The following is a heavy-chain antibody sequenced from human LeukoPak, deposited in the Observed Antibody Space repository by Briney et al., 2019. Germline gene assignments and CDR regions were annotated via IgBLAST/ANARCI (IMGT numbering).Heavy chain of an antibody. D-gene: IGHD6-13*01. CDR3: ARDRSSSWSVLPVRGFDY. V-gene: IGHV6-1*01. Sequence: SQNLSLTCAISGDSVSSNSAAWNWIRQSPSRGLEWLGRTYYRSKWYNDYAVSVKSRITINPDTSKNQFSLQLNSVTPEDTAVYYCARDRSSSWSVLPVRGFDYWGQGTLVTVSS. CDR1: GDSVSSNSAA. J-gene: IGHJ4*02. CDR2: TYYRSKWYN.